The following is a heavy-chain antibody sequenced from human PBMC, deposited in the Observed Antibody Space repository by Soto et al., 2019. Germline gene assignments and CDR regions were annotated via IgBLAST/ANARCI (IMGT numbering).Heavy chain of an antibody. CDR3: AALWFGELAFNY. J-gene: IGHJ4*01. V-gene: IGHV4-38-2*02. CDR1: GYSIRSGYY. CDR2: VYHNGIM. D-gene: IGHD3-10*01. Sequence: SETLSLTCSVSGYSIRSGYYCGCVRQAPGKGLEWLGSVYHNGIMFHNPSFQSRVTISVDTSKNQFSLNLRSVTAADTAVYYCAALWFGELAFNYWGHGILVTSPQ.